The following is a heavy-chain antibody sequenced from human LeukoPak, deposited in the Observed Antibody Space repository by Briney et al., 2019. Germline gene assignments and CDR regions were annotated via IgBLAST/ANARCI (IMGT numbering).Heavy chain of an antibody. V-gene: IGHV3-49*04. CDR2: IRSKVYGGTT. Sequence: GGSLRLSCTASGFTFGDYAMSWVRQAPEKGLEWVGFIRSKVYGGTTEYAASVKGRFTISRDDSKSIAYLQINSLKTEDTAVYYCTRGRGVVVYYFDYWGQGTLVTVSS. CDR3: TRGRGVVVYYFDY. CDR1: GFTFGDYA. D-gene: IGHD3-22*01. J-gene: IGHJ4*02.